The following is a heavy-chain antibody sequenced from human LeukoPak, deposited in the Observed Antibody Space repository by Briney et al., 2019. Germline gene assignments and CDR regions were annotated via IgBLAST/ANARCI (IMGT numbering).Heavy chain of an antibody. CDR1: GFTFRSYW. D-gene: IGHD6-13*01. CDR3: VRDDSSHFDY. J-gene: IGHJ4*02. V-gene: IGHV3-74*01. Sequence: GGSLRLSCAASGFTFRSYWMHWVRQAPGKGLVWVSRINRDGSSTNYADSVKGRFPISRDNAKNTLYLQMNSLRAEDTAVYYCVRDDSSHFDYWGQGALVTVSS. CDR2: INRDGSST.